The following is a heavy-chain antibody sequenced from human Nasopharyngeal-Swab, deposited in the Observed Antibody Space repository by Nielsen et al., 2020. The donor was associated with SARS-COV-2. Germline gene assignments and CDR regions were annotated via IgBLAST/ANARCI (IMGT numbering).Heavy chain of an antibody. V-gene: IGHV4-34*01. CDR3: ARGLSGVVPAPILGLGPYYYYYYMDV. CDR2: INHSGRT. J-gene: IGHJ6*03. Sequence: SETLSLPCAVYGGSFSRSYWGWIRQPPGKGPEWIASINHSGRTNYNPSLTSRVTLSVDTSMNQVSLEVSSVTAADTAVYYCARGLSGVVPAPILGLGPYYYYYYMDVGGKGTTVTVSS. CDR1: GGSFSRSY. D-gene: IGHD2-2*01.